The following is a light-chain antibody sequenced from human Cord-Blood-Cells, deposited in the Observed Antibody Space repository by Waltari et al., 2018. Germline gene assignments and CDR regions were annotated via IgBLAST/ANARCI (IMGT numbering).Light chain of an antibody. V-gene: IGKV3-11*01. CDR2: DAS. J-gene: IGKJ2*01. CDR3: QQRSNWPPATYT. Sequence: EIVLTQSPATLSXXXXXXATXSXRASQSVSSYLAWYQQKPGQAPRLLIYDASNRATGIPARFSGSGSGTDFTLTISSLEPEDFAVYYCQQRSNWPPATYTFGQGTKLEIK. CDR1: QSVSSY.